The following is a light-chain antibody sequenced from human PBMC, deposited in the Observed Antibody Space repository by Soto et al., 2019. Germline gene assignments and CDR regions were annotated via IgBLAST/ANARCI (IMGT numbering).Light chain of an antibody. CDR2: GAS. Sequence: EIVLTQSPGTLSLSAGERATLSCRASKSVSSSYLAWYQQKPGQAPRPLIYGASSSATGIPDRFSGSGSGTDFALTISRLEPEDFAVYYCQQPRTFGGGTKVDIK. V-gene: IGKV3-20*01. CDR1: KSVSSSY. CDR3: QQPRT. J-gene: IGKJ4*01.